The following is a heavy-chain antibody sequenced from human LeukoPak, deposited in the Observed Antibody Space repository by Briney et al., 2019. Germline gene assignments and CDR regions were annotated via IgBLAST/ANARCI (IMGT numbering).Heavy chain of an antibody. D-gene: IGHD4-17*01. J-gene: IGHJ4*02. V-gene: IGHV3-53*01. CDR1: GFTVSSNY. CDR3: ARVMLGDYLGSLDC. Sequence: PGGSLRLSCAASGFTVSSNYMTWVRQAPGKGLECVSVIYSVGSGGSTYYANSVKGRFTISGDNSENTLYLQMNSLSADDTAVYYCARVMLGDYLGSLDCWGQGALVTVSS. CDR2: IYSVGSGGST.